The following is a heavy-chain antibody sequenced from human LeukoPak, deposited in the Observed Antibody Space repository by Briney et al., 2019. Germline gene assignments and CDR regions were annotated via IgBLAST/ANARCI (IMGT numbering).Heavy chain of an antibody. CDR2: IDYSGST. Sequence: SETLSLTCTVSGGSISSYYWSWIRQPPGKGLGWIGYIDYSGSTNYNPSLKSRVTISVDTSKNQFSLKLSSVTAADTAVYYCARVFDFWSGYYQGYYFDYWGQGTLVTVSS. CDR3: ARVFDFWSGYYQGYYFDY. CDR1: GGSISSYY. D-gene: IGHD3-3*01. J-gene: IGHJ4*02. V-gene: IGHV4-59*01.